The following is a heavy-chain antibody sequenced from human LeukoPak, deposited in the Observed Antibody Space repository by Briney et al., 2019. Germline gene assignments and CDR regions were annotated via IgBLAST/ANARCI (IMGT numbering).Heavy chain of an antibody. CDR2: MNPNSGNT. CDR3: ARPRAAAGTGSDAFDI. V-gene: IGHV1-8*01. Sequence: ASVKVSCKASGYTFTSHDINWGRQGTGQGLEWVGWMNPNSGNTGYAQKFQGRVTMTRNTSISTAYMELSSLRSEDTAVYYCARPRAAAGTGSDAFDIWGQGTMVTVSS. CDR1: GYTFTSHD. J-gene: IGHJ3*02. D-gene: IGHD6-13*01.